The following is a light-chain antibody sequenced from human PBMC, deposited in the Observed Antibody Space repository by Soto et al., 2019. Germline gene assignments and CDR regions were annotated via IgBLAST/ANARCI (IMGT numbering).Light chain of an antibody. J-gene: IGLJ3*02. Sequence: QSVLTQPPSASGTPGQRVTISCSGSRSNIGSGAVNWYQQLPGTAPKLLIYSNNQRPSGVPDRFSGSKSGTSASLAISGLQYEDETDYYCAAWDGSLNGWVFGGGTQLTVL. CDR1: RSNIGSGA. CDR2: SNN. CDR3: AAWDGSLNGWV. V-gene: IGLV1-44*01.